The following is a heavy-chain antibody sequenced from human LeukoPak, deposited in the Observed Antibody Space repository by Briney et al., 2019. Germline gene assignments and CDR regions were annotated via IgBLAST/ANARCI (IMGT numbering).Heavy chain of an antibody. CDR2: ISYDGSKQ. CDR1: GFSFSRYG. Sequence: GGSLRLSCAASGFSFSRYGIHWVRQAPGKGLEWVAVISYDGSKQYYADSVKGRFTISRDNPKQTLYLQMNSLRPEETAVYYCAKAPHSEFLLIDFWGQGTLVTVSS. CDR3: AKAPHSEFLLIDF. J-gene: IGHJ4*02. D-gene: IGHD1-14*01. V-gene: IGHV3-30*18.